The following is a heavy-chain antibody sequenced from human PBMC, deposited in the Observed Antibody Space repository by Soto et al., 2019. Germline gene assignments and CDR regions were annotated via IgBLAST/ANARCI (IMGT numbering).Heavy chain of an antibody. D-gene: IGHD3-22*01. CDR2: IIPIFGTA. CDR1: GGTFSSYA. CDR3: ARDPSYYYDSSGYPGYAFDI. Sequence: SVKVSCKASGGTFSSYAISWVRQAPGQGLEWMGGIIPIFGTADYAQKFQGRVTITADESTSTAYMELSSLRSEDTAVYYCARDPSYYYDSSGYPGYAFDIWGQGTMVTV. V-gene: IGHV1-69*13. J-gene: IGHJ3*02.